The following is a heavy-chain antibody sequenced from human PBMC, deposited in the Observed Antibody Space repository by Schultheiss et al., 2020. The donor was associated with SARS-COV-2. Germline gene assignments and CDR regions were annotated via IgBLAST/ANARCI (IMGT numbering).Heavy chain of an antibody. CDR1: GGSFSGYY. Sequence: SETLSLTCAVYGGSFSGYYWSWIRQPPGKGLEWIGEINHSGSTNYNPSLKSRVTISVDTSKNQFSLKLSSVTAADTAVYYCARGRRPGYWGQGTLVTVSS. V-gene: IGHV4-34*01. CDR3: ARGRRPGY. CDR2: INHSGST. J-gene: IGHJ4*02.